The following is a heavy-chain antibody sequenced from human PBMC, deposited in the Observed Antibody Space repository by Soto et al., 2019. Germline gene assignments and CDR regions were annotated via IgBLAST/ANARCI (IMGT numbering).Heavy chain of an antibody. J-gene: IGHJ4*02. Sequence: EVQLLESGGGLVQPGGSLRLSCAASGFTFSSYAMSWVRQAPGKGLEWVSAISGSGGSTYYAASVTGRFTISRDNSKSTLYLQMNSLRAEGTDVYYCANYYGERHYYFDYWGRGTLVTVSS. CDR2: ISGSGGST. D-gene: IGHD4-17*01. CDR3: ANYYGERHYYFDY. V-gene: IGHV3-23*01. CDR1: GFTFSSYA.